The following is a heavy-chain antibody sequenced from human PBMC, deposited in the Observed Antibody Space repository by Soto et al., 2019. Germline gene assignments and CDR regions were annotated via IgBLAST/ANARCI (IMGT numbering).Heavy chain of an antibody. J-gene: IGHJ4*01. V-gene: IGHV1-3*01. CDR3: AGEPEVGGPGVF. Sequence: QVQLVQSGAEVKEPGASVKVSCKASGYTFTAHTIHWARQAPGQGLEWMGWMIVSHGRPRIAPQFQGRLTFTTDTSATTGYMELHSLTSEGRGVYFCAGEPEVGGPGVFRGQGTPVVVPS. D-gene: IGHD2-15*01. CDR1: GYTFTAHT. CDR2: MIVSHGRP.